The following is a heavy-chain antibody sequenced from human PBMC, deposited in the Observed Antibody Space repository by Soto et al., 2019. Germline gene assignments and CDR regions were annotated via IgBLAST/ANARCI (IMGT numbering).Heavy chain of an antibody. CDR2: IIPILGIA. J-gene: IGHJ4*02. D-gene: IGHD3-22*01. CDR3: GSQDGSNYYYSGTFDF. V-gene: IGHV1-69*02. CDR1: GGTFSSYT. Sequence: SVKVSCKASGGTFSSYTISWVRQAPGQGLEWMGRIIPILGIANYAQKFQGRVTITADKSTSTAYMELSSLRSEDTAVYYCGSQDGSNYYYSGTFDFWGQGTLVTVSS.